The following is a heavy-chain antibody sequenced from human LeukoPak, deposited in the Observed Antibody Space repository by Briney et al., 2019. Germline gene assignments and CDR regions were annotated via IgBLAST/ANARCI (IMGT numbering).Heavy chain of an antibody. CDR1: GGSISSSSYY. D-gene: IGHD3-10*01. V-gene: IGHV4-39*01. J-gene: IGHJ4*02. CDR2: IYYSGST. CDR3: ASLVREYREAIDY. Sequence: SETLSLTCTVSGGSISSSSYYWGWIRQPPGKGLEWIVSIYYSGSTYYNPSLKSRVTTSADTSKNQISLKLSSVTAADTAVYYCASLVREYREAIDYWGQGTLVAVSS.